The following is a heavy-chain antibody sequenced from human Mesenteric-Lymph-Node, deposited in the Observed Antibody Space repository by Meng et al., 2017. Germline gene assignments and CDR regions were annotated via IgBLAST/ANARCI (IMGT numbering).Heavy chain of an antibody. V-gene: IGHV3-30*04. J-gene: IGHJ4*02. CDR1: GFTFSSYA. CDR2: ISYDGSNK. Sequence: GESLKISCAASGFTFSSYAMHWVRQAPGKGLEWVAVISYDGSNKYYADSVKGRFTISRDNSKNTLYLQMNSLRAEDTAVYYCARDLGWELPSDYWGQGTLVTAPQ. D-gene: IGHD1-26*01. CDR3: ARDLGWELPSDY.